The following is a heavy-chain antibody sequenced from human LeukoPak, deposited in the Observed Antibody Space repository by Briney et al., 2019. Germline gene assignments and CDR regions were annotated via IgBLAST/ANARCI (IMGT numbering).Heavy chain of an antibody. CDR3: TTESIAAAGSHF. J-gene: IGHJ4*02. CDR1: GFTFSSYG. D-gene: IGHD6-13*01. Sequence: PGGSLRLSCAASGFTFSSYGMNWVRQAPGKGLEWVGRIKSKTDGGTTDYAAPVKGRFTISRDDSKNTLYLQMNSLKTEDTAVYYCTTESIAAAGSHFWGQGTLVTVSS. CDR2: IKSKTDGGTT. V-gene: IGHV3-15*01.